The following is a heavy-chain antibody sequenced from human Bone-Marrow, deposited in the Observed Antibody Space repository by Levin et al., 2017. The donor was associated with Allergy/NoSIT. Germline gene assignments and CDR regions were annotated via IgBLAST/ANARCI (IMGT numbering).Heavy chain of an antibody. Sequence: ASVKVSCKGSGYNFSTYWIGWVRQMPGKGLEWMAIIYPGDSDTRYSPSFQGQVTISADKSIHTAYLQWSSLKASDTAMYYCARLHSGYVLSYFDYWDQGTLVTVSS. CDR3: ARLHSGYVLSYFDY. CDR1: GYNFSTYW. V-gene: IGHV5-51*01. CDR2: IYPGDSDT. D-gene: IGHD5-12*01. J-gene: IGHJ4*02.